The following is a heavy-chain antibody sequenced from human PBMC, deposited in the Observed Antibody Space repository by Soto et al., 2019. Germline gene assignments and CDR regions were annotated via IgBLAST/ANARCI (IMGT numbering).Heavy chain of an antibody. D-gene: IGHD3-16*01. CDR2: VYSGGST. CDR3: AGGGTYTSAFFY. Sequence: GGSLRLSCAASGFTVSSKYMSWVRQSPRKGLEWVSVVYSGGSTNNADSVKGRFTISRDNSKNTLFLQMESLRAEDTAVYYCAGGGTYTSAFFYWGQGTLVTVSS. V-gene: IGHV3-66*01. J-gene: IGHJ4*02. CDR1: GFTVSSKY.